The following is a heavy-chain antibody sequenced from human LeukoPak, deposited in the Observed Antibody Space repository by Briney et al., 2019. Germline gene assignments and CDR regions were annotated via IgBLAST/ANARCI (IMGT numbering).Heavy chain of an antibody. D-gene: IGHD3-22*01. J-gene: IGHJ5*02. Sequence: PGGSLRLSCAASGFTVSSNYVSWVRQAPGKGLEWVSVIYNFGNTHYADSVKGRFTISRDISKNTVYLQMNSLRAEDTAMYFCARSSRYYYDSSGYYPGPPDHWGQGTLVTVSS. CDR3: ARSSRYYYDSSGYYPGPPDH. CDR2: IYNFGNT. CDR1: GFTVSSNY. V-gene: IGHV3-53*01.